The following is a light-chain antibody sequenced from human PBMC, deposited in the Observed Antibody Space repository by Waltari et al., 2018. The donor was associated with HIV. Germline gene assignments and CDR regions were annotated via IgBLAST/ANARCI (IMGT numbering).Light chain of an antibody. J-gene: IGKJ1*01. V-gene: IGKV1-5*03. CDR2: KAS. CDR3: QHYNSPWT. Sequence: DIQMTQSPSTLSASVGDRVTITCRASQSISSWLAWYQQKPGKAPKLLIYKASSLESWVPSRFSGSGSGTEFTLTISSLQPDDFATYYCQHYNSPWTFGQGTKVEIK. CDR1: QSISSW.